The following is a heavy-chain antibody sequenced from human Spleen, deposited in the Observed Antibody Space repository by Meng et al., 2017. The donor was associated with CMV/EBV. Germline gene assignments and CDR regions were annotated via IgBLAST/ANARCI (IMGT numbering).Heavy chain of an antibody. CDR2: ISSSGTYI. Sequence: GGSLRLSCAASGFTFSSYSMNWVRQAPGKGLEWVSSISSSGTYIYNADSVRGRFTISRDIAKNTLYLQMNSLRAEDTAVYYCAKFSAVGERVYYFDYWGQGTLVTVSS. D-gene: IGHD2-8*01. CDR3: AKFSAVGERVYYFDY. V-gene: IGHV3-21*04. CDR1: GFTFSSYS. J-gene: IGHJ4*02.